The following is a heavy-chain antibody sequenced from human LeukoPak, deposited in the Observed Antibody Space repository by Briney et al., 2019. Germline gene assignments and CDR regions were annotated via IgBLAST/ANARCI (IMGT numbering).Heavy chain of an antibody. V-gene: IGHV3-23*01. CDR2: ISGSGDST. CDR3: AKDHDYYASGPI. CDR1: GFIFSNYA. J-gene: IGHJ3*02. Sequence: RGSLSLSCAVSGFIFSNYAMNWVRQAPGKGLEWVSAISGSGDSTYYADSVKGRFTISRDNSKNTLSLQMNSLRAEDTAVYYCAKDHDYYASGPIWGQGTMVTVSS. D-gene: IGHD3-10*01.